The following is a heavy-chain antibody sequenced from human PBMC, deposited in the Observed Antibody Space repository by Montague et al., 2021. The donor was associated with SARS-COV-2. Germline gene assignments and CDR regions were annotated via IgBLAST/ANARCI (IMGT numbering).Heavy chain of an antibody. CDR2: IHNGGST. V-gene: IGHV4-34*01. D-gene: IGHD3-10*01. CDR1: GGSFSNYS. J-gene: IGHJ6*03. Sequence: SETLSLTCAVPGGSFSNYSWNWIRHPPGKGLEWIGDIHNGGSTNYNPSLTSRVTISADTSKNQFSLKLTPVAAAATAVDLGARLGDWVVQSPILGVGPYYSYYYLDVWGKGTTVTVSS. CDR3: ARLGDWVVQSPILGVGPYYSYYYLDV.